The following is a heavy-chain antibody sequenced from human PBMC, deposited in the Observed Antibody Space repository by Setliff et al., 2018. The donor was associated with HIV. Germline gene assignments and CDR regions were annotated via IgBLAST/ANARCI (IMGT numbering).Heavy chain of an antibody. CDR2: MYFSGNS. CDR1: GGSISSHY. Sequence: SETLSLTCTVSGGSISSHYWNWIRQAPGKGLEWIGTMYFSGNSGNSPSLKSRVSISVDTSKNQLSLNLTSVTAADTAVYYCARVEAPGRGATYGMDVWGQGTTVTVSS. V-gene: IGHV4-59*11. D-gene: IGHD3-10*01. CDR3: ARVEAPGRGATYGMDV. J-gene: IGHJ6*02.